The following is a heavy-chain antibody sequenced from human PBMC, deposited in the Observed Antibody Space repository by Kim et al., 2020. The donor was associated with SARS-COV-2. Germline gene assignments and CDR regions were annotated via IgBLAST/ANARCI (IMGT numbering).Heavy chain of an antibody. V-gene: IGHV1-8*01. J-gene: IGHJ6*04. CDR2: MNPNSGNT. Sequence: ASVKVSCKASGHTFTSYDINWVRQATGQGLEWMGWMNPNSGNTGYAQKIQGRVAMTRNTSISTAYMELSSLRSEDMAVYYCETMVQLDYYHYGKDVWGNG. CDR3: ETMVQLDYYHYGKDV. D-gene: IGHD1-1*01. CDR1: GHTFTSYD.